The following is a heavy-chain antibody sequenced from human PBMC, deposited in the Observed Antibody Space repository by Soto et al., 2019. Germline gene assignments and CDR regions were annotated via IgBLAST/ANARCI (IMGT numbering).Heavy chain of an antibody. CDR2: ISSSSSTI. V-gene: IGHV3-21*04. J-gene: IGHJ5*02. CDR3: AKEKISTSCCNWFDP. D-gene: IGHD2-2*01. CDR1: GFTFSSYS. Sequence: GGSLRLSCAASGFTFSSYSMNWVRQAPGKGLEWVSSISSSSSTIYYADSVKGRFTISRDNAKNSLYLQMNSLRAEDTAVYYCAKEKISTSCCNWFDPWGQGTLVTVSS.